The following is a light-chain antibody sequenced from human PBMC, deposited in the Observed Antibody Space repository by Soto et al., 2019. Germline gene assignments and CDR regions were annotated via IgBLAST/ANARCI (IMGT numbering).Light chain of an antibody. CDR1: SSNIGSTT. J-gene: IGLJ3*02. V-gene: IGLV1-44*01. Sequence: QSVLTQPPSASGTPGQRVTIACSGSSSNIGSTTVKWYQQLPGTAPKLLIYNNNQRPSGVPDRFSGSKSGTSASLAIGGLQSEDEADYYCAAWDDSLNGVVFGGGTKVTVL. CDR3: AAWDDSLNGVV. CDR2: NNN.